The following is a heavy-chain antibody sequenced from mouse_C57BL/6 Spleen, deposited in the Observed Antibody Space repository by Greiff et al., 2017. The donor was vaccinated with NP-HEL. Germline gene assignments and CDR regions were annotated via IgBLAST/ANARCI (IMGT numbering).Heavy chain of an antibody. CDR1: GFTFSSYG. V-gene: IGHV5-6*01. J-gene: IGHJ4*01. CDR3: ARRNYSLYYYAMDY. D-gene: IGHD6-5*01. Sequence: EVHLVESGGDLVKPGGSLKLSCAASGFTFSSYGMSWVRQTPDKRLEWVATISSGGSYTYSPDSVKGRFTISRDHAKNTLYLQMSSLKSEDTAMYYCARRNYSLYYYAMDYWGQGTSVTVSS. CDR2: ISSGGSYT.